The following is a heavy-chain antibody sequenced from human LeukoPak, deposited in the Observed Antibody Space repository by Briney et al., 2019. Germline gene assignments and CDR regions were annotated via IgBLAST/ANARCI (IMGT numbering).Heavy chain of an antibody. D-gene: IGHD3-3*02. CDR2: ISSSSSYI. CDR3: ATDILGGYRDYFDY. J-gene: IGHJ4*02. CDR1: GFTFSSYA. V-gene: IGHV3-21*01. Sequence: PGGSLRLSCAASGFTFSSYAMHWVRQAPGKGLEWVSSISSSSSYIYYADSVKGRFTISRDNAKNSLYLQMNSLRAEDTAVYYCATDILGGYRDYFDYWGQGTLVTVSS.